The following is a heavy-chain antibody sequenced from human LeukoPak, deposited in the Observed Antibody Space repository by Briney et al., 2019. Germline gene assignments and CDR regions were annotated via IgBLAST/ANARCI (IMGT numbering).Heavy chain of an antibody. D-gene: IGHD2-15*01. CDR3: ASAYCSGGSCYTYYYGMDV. J-gene: IGHJ6*02. Sequence: SVTVSFKASGGTFSSYAISWVRQAPGQGLEWMGRIIPILGIANYAQKFQGRVTITADKSTSTAYMELSSLRSEDTAVYYCASAYCSGGSCYTYYYGMDVWGQGTTVTVSS. CDR2: IIPILGIA. CDR1: GGTFSSYA. V-gene: IGHV1-69*04.